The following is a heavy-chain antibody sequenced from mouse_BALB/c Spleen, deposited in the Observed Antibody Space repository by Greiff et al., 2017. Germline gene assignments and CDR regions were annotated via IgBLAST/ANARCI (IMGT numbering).Heavy chain of an antibody. V-gene: IGHV3-2*02. J-gene: IGHJ4*01. CDR1: GYSITSDYA. Sequence: EVQLVESGPGLVKPSQSLSLTCTVTGYSITSDYAWNWIRQFPGNKLEWMGYISYSGSTSYNPSLKSRISITRDTSKNQFFLQLNSVTTEDTATYYCARGIGAMDYWGQGTSVTVSS. CDR3: ARGIGAMDY. CDR2: ISYSGST.